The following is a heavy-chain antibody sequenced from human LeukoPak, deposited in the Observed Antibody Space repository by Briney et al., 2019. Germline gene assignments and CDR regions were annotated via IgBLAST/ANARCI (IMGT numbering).Heavy chain of an antibody. Sequence: PGGSLRLSCAASGFTFSSYWMNWARQAPGKGLEWVASINHNGNVNYYVDSVKGRFTISRDNAKNSLYLQMSNLRAEDTAVYYCGGSSGYGNYWGQGTLVTVSS. V-gene: IGHV3-7*03. CDR2: INHNGNVN. CDR1: GFTFSSYW. J-gene: IGHJ4*02. CDR3: GGSSGYGNY. D-gene: IGHD3-22*01.